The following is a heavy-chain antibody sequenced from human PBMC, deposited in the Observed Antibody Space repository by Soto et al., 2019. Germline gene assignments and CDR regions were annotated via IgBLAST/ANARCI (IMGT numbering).Heavy chain of an antibody. D-gene: IGHD1-26*01. CDR3: VREDGKVGTNSAFDY. V-gene: IGHV3-21*01. Sequence: SLRLSCASSGFTFSTYTMNWVRQALGKGLEWVSSINGRGNYIYYAESVKGRFTISRDNAKNSLYLQMDRLRAEDTALYYCVREDGKVGTNSAFDYWGLGALVTVS. J-gene: IGHJ4*02. CDR2: INGRGNYI. CDR1: GFTFSTYT.